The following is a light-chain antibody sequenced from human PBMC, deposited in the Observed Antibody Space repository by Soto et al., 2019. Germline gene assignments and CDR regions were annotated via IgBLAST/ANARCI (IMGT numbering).Light chain of an antibody. CDR3: QVWDSSSLQYV. J-gene: IGLJ1*01. Sequence: QSALTQPRSVSGSPGQSVTISCTGTSSDVGGYNYVSWYQQHPGKAPKLMIYDVSKRPSGVPDRFSGSKSGNTASLIINRVEAGDEADYYCQVWDSSSLQYVFGTGTKLTVL. CDR1: SSDVGGYNY. CDR2: DVS. V-gene: IGLV2-11*01.